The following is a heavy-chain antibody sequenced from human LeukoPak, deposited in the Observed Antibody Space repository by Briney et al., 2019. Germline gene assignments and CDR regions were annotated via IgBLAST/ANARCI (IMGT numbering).Heavy chain of an antibody. Sequence: PSETLSLTCAVYGGSFSGYYWSWIRQPPGKGLEWIGEINRSGSTNYNPSLKSRVTISVDTSKNQFSLKLSSVTAADTAVYYCARDRGRKTTVVTTYYGMDVWGQGTTVTVSS. CDR2: INRSGST. D-gene: IGHD4-17*01. CDR1: GGSFSGYY. J-gene: IGHJ6*02. CDR3: ARDRGRKTTVVTTYYGMDV. V-gene: IGHV4-34*01.